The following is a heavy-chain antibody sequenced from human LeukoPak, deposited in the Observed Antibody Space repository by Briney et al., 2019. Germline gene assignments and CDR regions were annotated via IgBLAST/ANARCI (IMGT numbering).Heavy chain of an antibody. J-gene: IGHJ4*02. CDR2: ISYDGSNK. Sequence: GVLRLSCAASGFTFSSYGMHWVRQAPGKGLEWVAVISYDGSNKYYADSVKGRFTISRDNSKNTLYPQMNSLRAEDTAVYYCAKTGGHSGGDYWGQGTLVTVSS. CDR3: AKTGGHSGGDY. V-gene: IGHV3-30*18. D-gene: IGHD1-1*01. CDR1: GFTFSSYG.